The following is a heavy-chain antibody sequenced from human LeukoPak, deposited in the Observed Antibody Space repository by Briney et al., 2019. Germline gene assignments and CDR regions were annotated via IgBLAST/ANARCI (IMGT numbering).Heavy chain of an antibody. V-gene: IGHV3-74*01. D-gene: IGHD2-2*01. Sequence: PGGSLRLSCAASGFTFSSYWMHWVRQAPGKGLVWVSRINSDGSSTSYADSVKGRFTISRDNAKNTLYLQMNSLRAEDTAVYYCARGGGYCSSTSCPPIYWGQGTLVTVSS. CDR2: INSDGSST. CDR3: ARGGGYCSSTSCPPIY. J-gene: IGHJ4*02. CDR1: GFTFSSYW.